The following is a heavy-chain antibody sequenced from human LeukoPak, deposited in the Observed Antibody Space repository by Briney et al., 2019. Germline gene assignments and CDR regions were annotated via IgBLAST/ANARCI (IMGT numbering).Heavy chain of an antibody. J-gene: IGHJ4*02. CDR2: ISYGGSNK. CDR3: ARDSRVGYSGYDYIDY. Sequence: GRSLRLSCAASGFTFSSYAMHWVRQAPGKGLEWVADISYGGSNKYYADSVKGRFTISRDNSKNTLYLQMNSPRAEDTAVYYCARDSRVGYSGYDYIDYWGQGTLATVSS. CDR1: GFTFSSYA. D-gene: IGHD5-12*01. V-gene: IGHV3-30*04.